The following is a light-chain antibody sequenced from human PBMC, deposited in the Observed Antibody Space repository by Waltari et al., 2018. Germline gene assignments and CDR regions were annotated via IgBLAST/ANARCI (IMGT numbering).Light chain of an antibody. CDR2: DAS. CDR1: QSVNNK. V-gene: IGKV3-15*01. J-gene: IGKJ4*01. Sequence: EIVMTQSPATLSVSPGERVTLSCRASQSVNNKLAWYQQKTGQAPRLLIYDASTRSTGIPTSFSGSGSGTEFTITISSLQSEDFAVYYCQQYSDWPLTFGGGTKVEIK. CDR3: QQYSDWPLT.